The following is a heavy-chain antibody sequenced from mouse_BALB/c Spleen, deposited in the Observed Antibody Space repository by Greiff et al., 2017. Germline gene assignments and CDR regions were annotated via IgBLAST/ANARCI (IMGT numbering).Heavy chain of an antibody. CDR2: LDPGNGNT. Sequence: EVKLMESGAELVRPGAFVKLSCKASGFNIKDYYMHWVKQRPEQGLEWIGWLDPGNGNTIYDPKFQGTASITADTPSNTAYLQLSSLTSEDTAVYYCARDGNYHYWGQGGTLTVST. V-gene: IGHV14-1*02. J-gene: IGHJ2*01. D-gene: IGHD2-1*01. CDR3: ARDGNYHY. CDR1: GFNIKDYY.